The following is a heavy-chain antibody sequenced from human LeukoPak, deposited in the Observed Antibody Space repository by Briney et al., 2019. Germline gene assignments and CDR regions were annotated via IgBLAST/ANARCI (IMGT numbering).Heavy chain of an antibody. CDR1: GGSISSGSYY. J-gene: IGHJ4*02. CDR3: AGGYYDFWSGYFDY. V-gene: IGHV4-61*02. CDR2: IYTSGST. Sequence: SQTLSLTCTVSGGSISSGSYYWSWIRQPAGKGLEWIGRIYTSGSTNYNPSLKSRVTISVDTSKNQFSLKLSSVTAADTAVYYCAGGYYDFWSGYFDYWGQGTLVTVSS. D-gene: IGHD3-3*01.